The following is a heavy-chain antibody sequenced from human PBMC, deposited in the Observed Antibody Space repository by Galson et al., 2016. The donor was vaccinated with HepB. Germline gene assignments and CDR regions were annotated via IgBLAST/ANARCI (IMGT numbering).Heavy chain of an antibody. Sequence: SVKVSCKASGGTFSTYGISWVRQAPGQGLEWMGRVIPILGVTTYAQKFQGRVTITADTSTSTGYMELSRLRFDDTAVFYYARDETFGPEYYYGMDVWGQGTTVTVSS. D-gene: IGHD2/OR15-2a*01. V-gene: IGHV1-69*04. CDR2: VIPILGVT. CDR1: GGTFSTYG. CDR3: ARDETFGPEYYYGMDV. J-gene: IGHJ6*02.